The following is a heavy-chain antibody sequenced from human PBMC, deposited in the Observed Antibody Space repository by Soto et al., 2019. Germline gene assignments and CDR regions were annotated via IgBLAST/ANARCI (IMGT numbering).Heavy chain of an antibody. Sequence: SETLSLTCAVFSGSISSHGHAWSWIRQPPGKGLEWIGYIYYSGTAYYNPSLKSRVTISADRSKNQFSLNLSSATAADTAIYYCARATFGVDVPMDVWGQGATVTVSS. CDR1: SGSISSHGHA. J-gene: IGHJ6*02. D-gene: IGHD3-3*01. CDR2: IYYSGTA. CDR3: ARATFGVDVPMDV. V-gene: IGHV4-30-2*01.